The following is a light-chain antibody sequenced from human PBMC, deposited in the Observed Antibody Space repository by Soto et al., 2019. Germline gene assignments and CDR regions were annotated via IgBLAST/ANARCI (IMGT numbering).Light chain of an antibody. Sequence: EIVLTQSPATLSLSPGERATLSCWASQSVGRSLAWYQQKPGQAPRLLINDASNRATGIPARFGGSGSGTDFTLTISSLQPEDFAVYYCQQCNDWPLTFGGGTKVEIK. J-gene: IGKJ4*01. CDR2: DAS. CDR3: QQCNDWPLT. CDR1: QSVGRS. V-gene: IGKV3-11*01.